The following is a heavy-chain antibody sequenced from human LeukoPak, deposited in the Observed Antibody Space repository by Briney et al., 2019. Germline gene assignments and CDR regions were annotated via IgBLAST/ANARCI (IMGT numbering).Heavy chain of an antibody. CDR3: ARDHSYGSYFDY. Sequence: PSETLSLTCTVSGGSISSYYWSWIRQPPGKGLEWIGYIYYSGSTNYNPSLKSRVTISVDTSKNQFSLKLSSVTAADTAVYYCARDHSYGSYFDYWGQGTLVTVSS. V-gene: IGHV4-59*01. CDR1: GGSISSYY. D-gene: IGHD5-18*01. CDR2: IYYSGST. J-gene: IGHJ4*02.